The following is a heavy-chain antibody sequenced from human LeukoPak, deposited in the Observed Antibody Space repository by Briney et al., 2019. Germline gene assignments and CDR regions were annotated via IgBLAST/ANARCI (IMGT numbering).Heavy chain of an antibody. CDR1: GGTFSSYA. J-gene: IGHJ6*02. D-gene: IGHD1-1*01. Sequence: SVKVSCKASGGTFSSYAISWVRQAPGQWLEWMGGIIPIFGTANYAQKFQGRVTITADESTSTAYMELSSLRSEDTAVYYCARVQHPINYYYYYGMDVWGQGTTVTVSS. CDR2: IIPIFGTA. CDR3: ARVQHPINYYYYYGMDV. V-gene: IGHV1-69*13.